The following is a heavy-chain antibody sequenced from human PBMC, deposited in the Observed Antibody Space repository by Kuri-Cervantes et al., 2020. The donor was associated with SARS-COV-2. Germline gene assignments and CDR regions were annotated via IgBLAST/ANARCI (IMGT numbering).Heavy chain of an antibody. Sequence: GESLKISCAASEFTFSSYDMTWVRQAPGMGLEWVSSISGGSDYIYYVDSVKGRFTVSRDNAENSLYLQMNSLGVGDTAVYYCGRHRGYCSGGGCYSTGFSFDYWGQGALVTVSS. D-gene: IGHD2-15*01. J-gene: IGHJ4*02. V-gene: IGHV3-21*01. CDR3: GRHRGYCSGGGCYSTGFSFDY. CDR1: EFTFSSYD. CDR2: ISGGSDYI.